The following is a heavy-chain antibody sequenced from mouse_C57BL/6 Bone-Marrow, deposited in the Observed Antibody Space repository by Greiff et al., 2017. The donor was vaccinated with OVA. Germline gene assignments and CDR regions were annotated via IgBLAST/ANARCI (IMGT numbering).Heavy chain of an antibody. J-gene: IGHJ4*01. CDR3: TTGITTVVAPAMDY. CDR2: IDPEDGDT. Sequence: VQLQQSGAELVRRGASVKLSCTASGFNIKDYYMHWVKQRPEQGLEWIGRIDPEDGDTEYAPKFQGKATMTADTSSNTAYLQLSSLTSEDTAVYYCTTGITTVVAPAMDYWGQGTSVTVSS. D-gene: IGHD1-1*01. CDR1: GFNIKDYY. V-gene: IGHV14-1*01.